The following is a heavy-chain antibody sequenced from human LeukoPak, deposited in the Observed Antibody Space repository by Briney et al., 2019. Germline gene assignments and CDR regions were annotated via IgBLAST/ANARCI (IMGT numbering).Heavy chain of an antibody. J-gene: IGHJ4*02. Sequence: SETLSLTCTVSGGSVSSGNYYWSWIRQPPGKGLDWIGYIYYSGSTNYDPSLKSRVTISVDTSKNQFSLRLSSVTAADTAVYYCARDPSGYFNYWGQGTLATVSS. CDR2: IYYSGST. D-gene: IGHD3-22*01. CDR3: ARDPSGYFNY. V-gene: IGHV4-61*01. CDR1: GGSVSSGNYY.